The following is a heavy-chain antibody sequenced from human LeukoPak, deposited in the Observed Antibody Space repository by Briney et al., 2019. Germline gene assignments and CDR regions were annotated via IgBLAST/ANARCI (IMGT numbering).Heavy chain of an antibody. Sequence: PSETLSLTCAVYGGSFSGYYWSWTRQPPGKGLEWIGEINHSGSTNYNPSLKSRVTISVDTSKNQFSLKLSSVTAADTAVYYCARPPSGWPYYFDYWGQGTLVTVSS. CDR1: GGSFSGYY. V-gene: IGHV4-34*01. CDR2: INHSGST. J-gene: IGHJ4*02. D-gene: IGHD6-19*01. CDR3: ARPPSGWPYYFDY.